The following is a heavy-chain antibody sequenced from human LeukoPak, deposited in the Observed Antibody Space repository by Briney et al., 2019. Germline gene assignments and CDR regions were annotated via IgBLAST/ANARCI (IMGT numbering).Heavy chain of an antibody. CDR3: ARGYYDFWSGYYKEDWFDP. CDR1: GGSISSSSYY. D-gene: IGHD3-3*01. J-gene: IGHJ5*02. CDR2: IYYSGST. V-gene: IGHV4-39*07. Sequence: KPSETLSLTCTVSGGSISSSSYYWGWIRQPPGKGLEWIGSIYYSGSTYYNPSLKSRVTISVDTSKNQFSLKVSSVTAADTAVYYCARGYYDFWSGYYKEDWFDPWGQGTLVTVSS.